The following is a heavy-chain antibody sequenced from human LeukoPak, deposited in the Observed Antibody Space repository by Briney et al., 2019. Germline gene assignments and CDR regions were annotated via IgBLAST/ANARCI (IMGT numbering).Heavy chain of an antibody. CDR3: ARKAQLEQRGYYYYGLDV. V-gene: IGHV5-10-1*01. D-gene: IGHD1/OR15-1a*01. Sequence: GESLKISCKGSGYSFSSSWINWVRQMPGKGLEWMGRIDPGDSSTTYSPSFQGHVTFSADKSISTAYLQWNNLEASDTGMYYCARKAQLEQRGYYYYGLDVWGQGTTVTVSS. J-gene: IGHJ6*02. CDR2: IDPGDSST. CDR1: GYSFSSSW.